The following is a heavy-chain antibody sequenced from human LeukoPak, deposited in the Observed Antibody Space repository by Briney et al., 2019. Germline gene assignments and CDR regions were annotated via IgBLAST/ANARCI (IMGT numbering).Heavy chain of an antibody. CDR1: GFTFSSYD. Sequence: GGSLRLPCAASGFTFSSYDMHWVRQATGKGLEWVSAIGTAGDTYYPSSVKGRFTISRENAKNSLYLQMNSLRAGDTAVYYCARAVRYFDWLSMTYYYYGMDVWGQGTTVTVSS. CDR3: ARAVRYFDWLSMTYYYYGMDV. V-gene: IGHV3-13*01. J-gene: IGHJ6*02. D-gene: IGHD3-9*01. CDR2: IGTAGDT.